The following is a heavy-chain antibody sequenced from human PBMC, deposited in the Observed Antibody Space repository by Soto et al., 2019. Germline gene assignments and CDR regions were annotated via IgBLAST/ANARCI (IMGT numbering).Heavy chain of an antibody. Sequence: QVQLQESGPGLVKPSETLSLTCTVSGGSISSYYWSWIRQPPGKGLEWIGYIYYSGSTNYNPSLKSRVPLPVDPSNHHFSLKRGSVPAADTPVIYCASFWGCPFDYGGQGTLVTVPS. J-gene: IGHJ4*02. D-gene: IGHD3-16*01. V-gene: IGHV4-59*08. CDR3: ASFWGCPFDY. CDR1: GGSISSYY. CDR2: IYYSGST.